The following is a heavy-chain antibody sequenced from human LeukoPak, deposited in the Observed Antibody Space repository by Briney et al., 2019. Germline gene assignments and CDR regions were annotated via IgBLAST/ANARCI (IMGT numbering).Heavy chain of an antibody. D-gene: IGHD6-19*01. J-gene: IGHJ4*02. Sequence: SETLSLTCTVSGGSVSGYYWSWLRQPPGKGLEWIGYIHYSGSTNYNPSLKSRVTISVDTSKNQLSLKLSSVTAADTAIYYCARGGSKQWLVDDSWGQGTLVTVSS. CDR2: IHYSGST. CDR1: GGSVSGYY. CDR3: ARGGSKQWLVDDS. V-gene: IGHV4-59*02.